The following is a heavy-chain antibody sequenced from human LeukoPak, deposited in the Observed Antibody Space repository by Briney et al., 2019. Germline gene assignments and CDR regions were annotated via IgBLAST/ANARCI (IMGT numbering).Heavy chain of an antibody. J-gene: IGHJ5*02. CDR2: ISAYNGNT. CDR1: GYTFTSYG. D-gene: IGHD6-13*01. Sequence: ASVKVSCKASGYTFTSYGISWVRQAPGQGLEWMGWISAYNGNTNYAQKLQGRVTMTTDTSTCTAYMELRSLRSDDTAVYYCARGRCSSSCSNWFDPWGQGTLVTVSS. CDR3: ARGRCSSSCSNWFDP. V-gene: IGHV1-18*01.